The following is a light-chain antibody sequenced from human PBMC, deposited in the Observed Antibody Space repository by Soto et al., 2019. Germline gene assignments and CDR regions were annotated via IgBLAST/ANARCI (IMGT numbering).Light chain of an antibody. CDR1: QSISSC. Sequence: DIQMTQSPSSLSASVGDRVSITCRASQSISSCLNWYQQKPGKAPKLLIYAASSLQSGVPSRLSGSGSGTDFTLTISSLQPEDFSTDYSQPSYSTPLTFGGGTKVESK. CDR2: AAS. V-gene: IGKV1-39*01. J-gene: IGKJ4*01. CDR3: QPSYSTPLT.